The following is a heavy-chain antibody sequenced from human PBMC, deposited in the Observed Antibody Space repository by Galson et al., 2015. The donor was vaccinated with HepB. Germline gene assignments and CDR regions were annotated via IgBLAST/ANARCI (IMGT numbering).Heavy chain of an antibody. Sequence: SVKVSCKASGYTFTNYGITWVRQAPGQGLECMGWISVYNGNTNYAQKFQGRATLTTDTSTSTAYMELRSLRSDDSAVYYCARLYYDILTGYFDYWGQGTLVTVTS. D-gene: IGHD3-9*01. CDR2: ISVYNGNT. J-gene: IGHJ4*02. V-gene: IGHV1-18*01. CDR3: ARLYYDILTGYFDY. CDR1: GYTFTNYG.